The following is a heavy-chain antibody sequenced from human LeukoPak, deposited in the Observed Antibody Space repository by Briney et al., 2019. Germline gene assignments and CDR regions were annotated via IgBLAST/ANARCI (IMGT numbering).Heavy chain of an antibody. J-gene: IGHJ4*02. Sequence: GGSLRLSCAASGFTFSSYAMSWDRQAPGKGLEWVSTISGSGGSTYYADSVKGRFTISRDNSKNTLYLQMNSLRAEDTAVYYCATRGPYSNYFDYWGQGTLVTVSS. CDR3: ATRGPYSNYFDY. D-gene: IGHD6-13*01. CDR1: GFTFSSYA. CDR2: ISGSGGST. V-gene: IGHV3-23*01.